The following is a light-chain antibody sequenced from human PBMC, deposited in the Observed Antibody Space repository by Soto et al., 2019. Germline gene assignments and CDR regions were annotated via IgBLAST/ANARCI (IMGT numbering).Light chain of an antibody. CDR1: SSNIGSNT. CDR3: AAWDDSLNGPVV. J-gene: IGLJ2*01. CDR2: SNN. Sequence: QSVLTQPPSASGTPGQRVTISCSGSSSNIGSNTVNWYQQLPGTAPKLLIYSNNQRPSGGPDRFSGATSGTSASLAISGLQSDDEDDYYCAAWDDSLNGPVVFGGGTKVTVL. V-gene: IGLV1-44*01.